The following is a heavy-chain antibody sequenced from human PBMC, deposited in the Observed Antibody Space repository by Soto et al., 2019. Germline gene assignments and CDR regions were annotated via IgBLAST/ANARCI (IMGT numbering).Heavy chain of an antibody. D-gene: IGHD3-3*01. Sequence: SETLSLTCTVSGGSISSSSYYWGWIRQPPGKGLEWIGSIYYSGSTYYNPSLKSRVTISVDTSKNQFSLKLSSVTAADTAVYYCATLGGGDYDFWRGYYNYYYYGMDFWGQGTTVTVSS. J-gene: IGHJ6*02. CDR2: IYYSGST. V-gene: IGHV4-39*01. CDR1: GGSISSSSYY. CDR3: ATLGGGDYDFWRGYYNYYYYGMDF.